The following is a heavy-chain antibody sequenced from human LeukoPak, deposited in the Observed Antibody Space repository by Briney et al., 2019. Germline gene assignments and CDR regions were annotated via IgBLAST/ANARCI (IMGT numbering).Heavy chain of an antibody. V-gene: IGHV3-48*04. CDR1: GFTFSSYS. CDR3: ARESVVTTDY. CDR2: ISSSSSTI. Sequence: GGSLRLSCAASGFTFSSYSMNWVRQAPGKGLEWVSYISSSSSTIYYADSVKGRFTISRDNAKNSLYLQMNSLRAEDTAVYYCARESVVTTDYWGQGTLVTVSS. J-gene: IGHJ4*02. D-gene: IGHD4-23*01.